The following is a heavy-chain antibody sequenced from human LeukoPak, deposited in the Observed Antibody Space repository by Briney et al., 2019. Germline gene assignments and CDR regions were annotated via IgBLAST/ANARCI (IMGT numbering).Heavy chain of an antibody. CDR1: GGSISNYY. J-gene: IGHJ4*02. V-gene: IGHV4-59*01. Sequence: SETLSLTCTVSGGSISNYYWSWIRQPPGKGLEWIGYIYYSGSTNYNPSLKSRVTISVDTSKNQFSLKLSSVTAADTAVYYCARASRVGAQLDYWGQGTLVTVSS. CDR2: IYYSGST. CDR3: ARASRVGAQLDY. D-gene: IGHD1-26*01.